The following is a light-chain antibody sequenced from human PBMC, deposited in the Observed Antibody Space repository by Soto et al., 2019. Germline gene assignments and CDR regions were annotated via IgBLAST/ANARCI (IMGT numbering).Light chain of an antibody. CDR1: QSVGSTY. V-gene: IGKV3-20*01. J-gene: IGKJ2*01. CDR3: QQYGNPPWT. CDR2: DTF. Sequence: ETVLTQSPGTLSLSPGERATLSCRASQSVGSTYLAWYQQKPGQAPRLLIYDTFKRATGIPYRFSGSGSGTDFTLTISRLEPEDFAVYHCQQYGNPPWTFGQGTKLEIK.